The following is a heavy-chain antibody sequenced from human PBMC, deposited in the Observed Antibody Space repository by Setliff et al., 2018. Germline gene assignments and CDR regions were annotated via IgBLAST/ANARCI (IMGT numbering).Heavy chain of an antibody. J-gene: IGHJ2*01. CDR1: GASISSDGYY. CDR2: IYYSGST. CDR3: ARSRTIAVKGGVFAV. V-gene: IGHV4-31*03. D-gene: IGHD6-19*01. Sequence: SETLSLTCSVSGASISSDGYYWSWIRQYPGKGLEWIGYIYYSGSTYYNPSLKSRVTISLDTSENQFSLELSSVTAADTAVYYSARSRTIAVKGGVFAVWGRGTLVTV.